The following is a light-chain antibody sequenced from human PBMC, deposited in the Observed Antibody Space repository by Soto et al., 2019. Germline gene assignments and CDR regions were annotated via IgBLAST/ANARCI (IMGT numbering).Light chain of an antibody. Sequence: DIQMTQSPSSLSASVGDRVTITCRARQSISSYLNWYQQKPGKAPKLLIYAASSLQSGVPSSFSGSGSGTDFTLTIISLQPEDFATYYCQQSYSTPPTFGQGTNVEIK. CDR2: AAS. V-gene: IGKV1-39*01. CDR1: QSISSY. J-gene: IGKJ1*01. CDR3: QQSYSTPPT.